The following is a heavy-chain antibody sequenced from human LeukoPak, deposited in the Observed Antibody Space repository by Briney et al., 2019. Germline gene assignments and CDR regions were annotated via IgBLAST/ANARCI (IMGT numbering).Heavy chain of an antibody. CDR3: ARGAYPLRGSSWLPLEDGVDY. CDR2: INPNSGGT. CDR1: GYTFTGYY. V-gene: IGHV1-2*02. J-gene: IGHJ4*02. Sequence: PRASVKVSCKASGYTFTGYYMHWVRQAPGQGLEWMGWINPNSGGTNYAQKFQGRVTMTRDTSISTAYMELSRLRSDDTAVYYCARGAYPLRGSSWLPLEDGVDYWGQGTLVTVSS. D-gene: IGHD6-13*01.